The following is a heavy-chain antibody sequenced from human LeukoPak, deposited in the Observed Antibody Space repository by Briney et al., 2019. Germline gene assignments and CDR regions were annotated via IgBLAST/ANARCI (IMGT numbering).Heavy chain of an antibody. J-gene: IGHJ4*02. V-gene: IGHV1-8*02. CDR1: GYTFTGYY. D-gene: IGHD6-19*01. CDR3: ARDKDMAVPGY. CDR2: MNPNSGDT. Sequence: ASVKVSCKASGYTFTGYYMHWVRQATGQGLEWMGRMNPNSGDTGFAQKFQGRLTMTRSTSISTAYMELSSLRSEDTAVYYCARDKDMAVPGYWGQGTLVTVSS.